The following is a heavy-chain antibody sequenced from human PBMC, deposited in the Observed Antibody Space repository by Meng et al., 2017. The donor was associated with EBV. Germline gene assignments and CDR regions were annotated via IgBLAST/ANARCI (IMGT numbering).Heavy chain of an antibody. CDR3: AHSRVGATEFDY. D-gene: IGHD1-26*01. V-gene: IGHV2-5*02. CDR2: IYWDDDK. CDR1: GFSLSTSGVG. J-gene: IGHJ4*02. Sequence: SGPHRVKPPTTPTLTCTFSGFSLSTSGVGVGWIRQPPGKALEWLALIYWDDDKRYSPSLKSRLTITKDTSKNQVVLTMTNMDPVDTATYYCAHSRVGATEFDYWGQGTLVTVSS.